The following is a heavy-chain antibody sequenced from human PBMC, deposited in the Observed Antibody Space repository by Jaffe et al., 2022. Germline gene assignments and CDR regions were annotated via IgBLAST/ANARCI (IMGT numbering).Heavy chain of an antibody. V-gene: IGHV3-74*01. Sequence: EVQLVESGGGLVQPGGSLRLSCAASGFTFSSYWMHWVRQAPGKGLVWVSRINSDGSSTSYADSVKGRFTISRDNAKNTLYLQMNSLRAEDTAVYYCARVRGDYGVYYYYYMDVWGKGTTVTVSS. CDR1: GFTFSSYW. CDR3: ARVRGDYGVYYYYYMDV. CDR2: INSDGSST. J-gene: IGHJ6*03. D-gene: IGHD4-17*01.